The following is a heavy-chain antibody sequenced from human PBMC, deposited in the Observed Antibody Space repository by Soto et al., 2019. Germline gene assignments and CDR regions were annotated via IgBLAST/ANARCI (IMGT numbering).Heavy chain of an antibody. Sequence: EVQLVESGGGLVQPGGSLKLSCAASGFTFSGSAMHWVRQAPGKGLEWVSGISGSGGNTYNADSVKGRFTISRDNSKNTLYLDMISLRAEDTAVYYCAKGLSIAAAGTFDYWGQGTLVTVSS. CDR3: AKGLSIAAAGTFDY. CDR1: GFTFSGSA. J-gene: IGHJ4*02. CDR2: ISGSGGNT. V-gene: IGHV3-23*04. D-gene: IGHD6-13*01.